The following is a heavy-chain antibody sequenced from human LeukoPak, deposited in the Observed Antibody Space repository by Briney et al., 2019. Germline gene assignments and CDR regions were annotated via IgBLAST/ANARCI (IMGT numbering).Heavy chain of an antibody. CDR3: ARGSSGWCGSGFDY. D-gene: IGHD6-19*01. CDR1: GGSISSSSYY. Sequence: SETLSLTCTVSGGSISSSSYYWGWIRQPPGKGLEWIGYIYYSGSTNYNPSLKSRVTISVDTSKNQFSLKLSSVTAADTAVYYCARGSSGWCGSGFDYWGQGTLVTVSS. J-gene: IGHJ4*02. V-gene: IGHV4-61*05. CDR2: IYYSGST.